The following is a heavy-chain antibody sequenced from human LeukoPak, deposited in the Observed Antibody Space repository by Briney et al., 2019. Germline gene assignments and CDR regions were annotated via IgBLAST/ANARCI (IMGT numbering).Heavy chain of an antibody. D-gene: IGHD3-10*01. CDR1: GGSISSGGYY. Sequence: SQTLSLTCTVSGGSISSGGYYWSWIRQPAGKGLEWIGRIYTSGSTNYNPSLKSRVTISVDTSKNQFSLKLSSVTAADTAVYYCAREFNRDAIDYWGQGTLVTVSS. V-gene: IGHV4-61*02. CDR3: AREFNRDAIDY. J-gene: IGHJ4*02. CDR2: IYTSGST.